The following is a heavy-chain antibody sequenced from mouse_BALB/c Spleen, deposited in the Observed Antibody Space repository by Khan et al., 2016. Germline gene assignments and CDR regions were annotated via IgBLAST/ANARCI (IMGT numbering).Heavy chain of an antibody. J-gene: IGHJ2*01. CDR3: NAIYYGNDVYFDY. Sequence: VQLQQSGAELVRSGASVKLSCTASVFNIKDYYMHWVKQRPEQGLEWIGWIDPENGDTEYAPKFQGKATMTADTSSNAAYLQFSSLTSEDSAVYYLNAIYYGNDVYFDYWGQGTTLTVSS. CDR2: IDPENGDT. D-gene: IGHD2-2*01. V-gene: IGHV14-4*02. CDR1: VFNIKDYY.